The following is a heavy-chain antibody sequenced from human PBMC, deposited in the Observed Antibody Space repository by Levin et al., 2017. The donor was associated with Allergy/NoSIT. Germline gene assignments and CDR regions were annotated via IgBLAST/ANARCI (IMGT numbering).Heavy chain of an antibody. CDR3: ARGGRYSSSWYYFDY. Sequence: GGSLRLSCAASGFTFSSYDMHWVRQATGKGLEWVSAIGTAGDTYYPGSVKGRFTISRENAKNSLYLQMNSLRAGDTAVYYCARGGRYSSSWYYFDYWGQGTLVTVSS. D-gene: IGHD6-13*01. CDR2: IGTAGDT. J-gene: IGHJ4*02. CDR1: GFTFSSYD. V-gene: IGHV3-13*01.